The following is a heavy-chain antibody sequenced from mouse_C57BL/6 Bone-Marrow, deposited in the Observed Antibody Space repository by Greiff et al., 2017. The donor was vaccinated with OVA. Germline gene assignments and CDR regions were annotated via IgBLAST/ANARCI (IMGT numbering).Heavy chain of an antibody. D-gene: IGHD1-1*01. J-gene: IGHJ1*03. CDR1: GFNIKDYY. V-gene: IGHV14-2*01. Sequence: EVQLQQSGAELVKPGASVKLSCTASGFNIKDYYMHWVKQRTEQGLEWIGRIDPEDGETKYATKFQGKATITADTSSNTAYLQLSSLTSEDTAGYYCATDYGSSPDVWGTGTTVTVSS. CDR3: ATDYGSSPDV. CDR2: IDPEDGET.